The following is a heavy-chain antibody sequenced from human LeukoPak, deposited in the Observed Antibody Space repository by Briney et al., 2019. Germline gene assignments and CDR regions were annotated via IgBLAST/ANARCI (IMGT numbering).Heavy chain of an antibody. J-gene: IGHJ4*02. D-gene: IGHD5-18*01. V-gene: IGHV3-30*18. CDR3: AKDRERKYSYGYVFYY. CDR2: ISYDGSNK. Sequence: GGSLRLSCAASGFTFSSYGMHWVRQAPGKGLEWVAVISYDGSNKYYADSVKGRFTISRDNSKNTLYLQMNSLRAEDTAVYYCAKDRERKYSYGYVFYYWGQGTLATVSS. CDR1: GFTFSSYG.